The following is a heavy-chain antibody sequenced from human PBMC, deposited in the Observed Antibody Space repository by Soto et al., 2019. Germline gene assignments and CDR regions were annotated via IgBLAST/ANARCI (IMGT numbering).Heavy chain of an antibody. CDR1: GYSFSSHW. Sequence: PGESLKISCKGSGYSFSSHWIGWVRQMPGKGLDWMGIIYPGDSDTRHSPSFLGQVTLSADKSINTAYLQWSSLKASDTAMYYCARQGNGAEGFDFWGQGALVTVSS. CDR3: ARQGNGAEGFDF. CDR2: IYPGDSDT. J-gene: IGHJ4*02. V-gene: IGHV5-51*01. D-gene: IGHD4-17*01.